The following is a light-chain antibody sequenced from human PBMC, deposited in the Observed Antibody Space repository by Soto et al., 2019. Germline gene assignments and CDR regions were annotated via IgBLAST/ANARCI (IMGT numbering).Light chain of an antibody. V-gene: IGKV3-20*01. Sequence: EVVLTQSPDTLSSSPGERVTLSCRASQTIINNYLAWYQQKPGQAPRLLIYDASTRAAGIPDRFSGSESGTDVTLTISRLEPEDFAVYYCHQYGDSPPFTFGQGTRLDIK. CDR3: HQYGDSPPFT. J-gene: IGKJ5*01. CDR1: QTIINNY. CDR2: DAS.